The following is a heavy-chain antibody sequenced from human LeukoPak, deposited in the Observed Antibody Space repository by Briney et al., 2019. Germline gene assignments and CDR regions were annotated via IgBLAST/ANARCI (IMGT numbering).Heavy chain of an antibody. CDR2: IRYDGSYK. CDR1: GFVFSRNG. V-gene: IGHV3-30*02. J-gene: IGHJ4*02. CDR3: ARDLAKSSSSPVY. Sequence: PGGSLRLACVASGFVFSRNGMHWVRQAPGKGLEWVAFIRYDGSYKYYADSVEGRFTISRDDSKNTLYLQMNSLTVEDTAVYYCARDLAKSSSSPVYWGQGTLVTVSS. D-gene: IGHD6-6*01.